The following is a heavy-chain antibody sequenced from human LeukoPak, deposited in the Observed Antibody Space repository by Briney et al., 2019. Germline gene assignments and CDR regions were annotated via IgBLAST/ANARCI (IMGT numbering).Heavy chain of an antibody. CDR3: ARDLVATIMMAAFDI. CDR1: GGSFSGYY. D-gene: IGHD5-12*01. J-gene: IGHJ3*02. V-gene: IGHV4-34*01. Sequence: SETLSLTCAVYGGSFSGYYWGWIRQPPGKGLEWIGSIYYSGSTYYNPSLKSRVTISVDTSKNQFSLKLSSVTAADTAVYYCARDLVATIMMAAFDIWGQGTMVTVSS. CDR2: IYYSGST.